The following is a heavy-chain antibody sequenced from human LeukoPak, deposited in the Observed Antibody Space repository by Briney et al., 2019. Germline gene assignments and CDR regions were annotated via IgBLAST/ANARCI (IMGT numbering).Heavy chain of an antibody. CDR2: IYYSGST. D-gene: IGHD2-15*01. Sequence: SQTLSLTCTVSGGSISSGGYYWSWIRQHPGKGLEWIGYIYYSGSTYYNPSLKSRVTISVDTSKNQFSLKLSSVTAADTAVYYYARDHCSGGSCYTPYWGQGTLVTVSS. V-gene: IGHV4-31*03. CDR1: GGSISSGGYY. J-gene: IGHJ4*02. CDR3: ARDHCSGGSCYTPY.